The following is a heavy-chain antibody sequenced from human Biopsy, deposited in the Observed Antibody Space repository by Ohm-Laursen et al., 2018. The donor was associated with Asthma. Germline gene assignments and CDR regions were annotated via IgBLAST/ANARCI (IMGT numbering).Heavy chain of an antibody. CDR3: ARDFVDSAMDYFDY. J-gene: IGHJ4*02. CDR1: SGSGGYMRSGNYY. D-gene: IGHD5-18*01. Sequence: GTLSLTCSLSSGSGGYMRSGNYYWGWIRQPPGKGLEWIGSIYYSGTTYYNPSLESRVTISVDTSKNQFSLKLSSVTAADTAVYYCARDFVDSAMDYFDYWGQGTLVTVSS. CDR2: IYYSGTT. V-gene: IGHV4-39*07.